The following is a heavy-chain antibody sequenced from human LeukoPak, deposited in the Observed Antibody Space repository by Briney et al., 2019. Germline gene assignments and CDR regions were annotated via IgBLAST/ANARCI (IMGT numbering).Heavy chain of an antibody. D-gene: IGHD5-12*01. Sequence: GWSLRLSCAASGFTVSSNYMSWVRQAPGKGLEWVSVIYSGGTTYYADSVKGRFTMSRDNSKNTLYLQMNSLRGEDTAVYYCARGPGRYSGYDTYFDYWGQGTLVTVSS. J-gene: IGHJ4*02. CDR3: ARGPGRYSGYDTYFDY. CDR1: GFTVSSNY. CDR2: IYSGGTT. V-gene: IGHV3-53*01.